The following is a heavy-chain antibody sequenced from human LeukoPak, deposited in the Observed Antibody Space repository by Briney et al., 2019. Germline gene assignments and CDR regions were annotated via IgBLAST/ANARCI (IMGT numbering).Heavy chain of an antibody. CDR2: ISWNSGSI. Sequence: SGGSLRLSCAASGFTFDDYAMHWVRQAPGKGLDWVSGISWNSGSIGYADSVKGRFTISRDNAKNSLYLQMNSLRAEDTALYYCAKGYGSGSYKYNWFDPWGQGTLVTVSS. CDR1: GFTFDDYA. J-gene: IGHJ5*02. V-gene: IGHV3-9*01. D-gene: IGHD3-10*01. CDR3: AKGYGSGSYKYNWFDP.